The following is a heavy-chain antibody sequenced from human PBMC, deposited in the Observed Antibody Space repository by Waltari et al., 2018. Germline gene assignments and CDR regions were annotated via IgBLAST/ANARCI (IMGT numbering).Heavy chain of an antibody. V-gene: IGHV3-9*01. CDR1: GFTFDDYA. Sequence: EVQLVESGGGLVQPGRSLRLSCAASGFTFDDYAMPWVRQAPGKGREWVSGISWNSGSIGYADSVKGRFTSSRDNAKNSLYLQMNSLRAEDTALYYCAKGGRFGEYPPYYYGMDVWGQGTTVTVSS. D-gene: IGHD3-10*01. CDR3: AKGGRFGEYPPYYYGMDV. J-gene: IGHJ6*02. CDR2: ISWNSGSI.